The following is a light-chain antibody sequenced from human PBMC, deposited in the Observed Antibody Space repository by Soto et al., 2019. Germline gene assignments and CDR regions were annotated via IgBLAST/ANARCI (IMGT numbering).Light chain of an antibody. V-gene: IGLV2-14*03. CDR2: DVS. CDR1: SSDIGSYNY. J-gene: IGLJ2*01. Sequence: QSALTQPASVSGSPGQSITISCTGTSSDIGSYNYVSWYQQHPGKAPKLIIYDVSHRPSGVSDRFSVSKSGNTASLTISGLQAEDEADYYCSSFTSSTTVIFGGGTKLTVL. CDR3: SSFTSSTTVI.